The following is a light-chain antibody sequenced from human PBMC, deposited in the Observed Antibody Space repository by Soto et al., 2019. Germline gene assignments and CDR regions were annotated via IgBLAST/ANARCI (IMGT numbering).Light chain of an antibody. CDR2: LNSGGSH. J-gene: IGLJ3*02. V-gene: IGLV4-69*01. CDR1: SGHSNYA. Sequence: QPVLTQSPSASASLGASVKLTCTLSSGHSNYAIAWHQQQPEKGPRYLMKLNSGGSHSKGDGIPDRFSGSSSGAERYLTISSLQSEDEADYYCQTWGTGIQVFGGGTKLTVL. CDR3: QTWGTGIQV.